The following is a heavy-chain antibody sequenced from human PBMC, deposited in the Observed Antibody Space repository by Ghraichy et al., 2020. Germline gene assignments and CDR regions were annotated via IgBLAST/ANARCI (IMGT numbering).Heavy chain of an antibody. Sequence: GESLNISCAASGFTFNSYAMYWVRQAPGKGLEWVSTIWYDGSSTYYADSVKGRFTISRDNSKNTVHLQMDNLRREDTAVYYCARGTYGGKWFDPWGQGTLVTVSS. V-gene: IGHV3-33*07. CDR2: IWYDGSST. CDR3: ARGTYGGKWFDP. CDR1: GFTFNSYA. D-gene: IGHD4-23*01. J-gene: IGHJ5*02.